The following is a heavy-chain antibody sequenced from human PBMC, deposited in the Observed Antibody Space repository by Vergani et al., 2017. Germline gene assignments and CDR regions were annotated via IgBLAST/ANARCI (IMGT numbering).Heavy chain of an antibody. CDR1: GFTFSSCA. CDR3: ANSVIAGNVGVAYFGMDV. V-gene: IGHV3-23*01. CDR2: ISGTDGRT. Sequence: EVQLLESGGGLVQPGGSLRLSCAASGFTFSSCAMSWVRQAPGKGLERVSSISGTDGRTYYADSVKGRFTISRDNSKNTLYLQMNSLRTEDTAVYFCANSVIAGNVGVAYFGMDVWGRGTTVTVSS. D-gene: IGHD2/OR15-2a*01. J-gene: IGHJ6*02.